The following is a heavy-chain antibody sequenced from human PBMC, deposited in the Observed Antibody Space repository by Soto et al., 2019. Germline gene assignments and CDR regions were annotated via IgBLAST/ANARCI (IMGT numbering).Heavy chain of an antibody. CDR2: IYYSGST. J-gene: IGHJ4*02. Sequence: PSETLSLTCTVSGGSISSGGYYWSWICQHPGKGLEWIGYIYYSGSTYYNPSLKSRVTISVDTSKNQFSLKLSSVTAADTAVYYCARVRYGGTWPIDYWGQGTLVTVSS. D-gene: IGHD3-16*01. CDR3: ARVRYGGTWPIDY. CDR1: GGSISSGGYY. V-gene: IGHV4-31*03.